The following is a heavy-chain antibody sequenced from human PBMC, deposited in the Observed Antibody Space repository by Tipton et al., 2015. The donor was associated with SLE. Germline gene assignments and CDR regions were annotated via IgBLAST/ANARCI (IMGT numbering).Heavy chain of an antibody. V-gene: IGHV4-59*12. D-gene: IGHD1-14*01. CDR1: GGSISSYY. CDR2: IYYSGST. Sequence: TLSLTCTVSGGSISSYYWSWIRQPPGKGLEWIGYIYYSGSTNYNPSLKSRVTISVDTSKNQFSLKLSSVTAADTAVYYCARNRDYWGQGTLVTVSS. CDR3: ARNRDY. J-gene: IGHJ4*02.